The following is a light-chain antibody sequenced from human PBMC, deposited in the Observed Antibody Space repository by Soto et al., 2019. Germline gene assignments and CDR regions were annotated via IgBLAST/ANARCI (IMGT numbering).Light chain of an antibody. V-gene: IGLV1-51*02. Sequence: QSVLTQPPSVSEAPGQKVTISFSGSSSNIGNNYVSWYQQLPGTAPKLLIYENNKRPSGIPDRFSGSKSGTSATLGITGLQTGDEADYYCGTWDSSLSAVVFGGGTQLTVL. CDR2: ENN. J-gene: IGLJ2*01. CDR1: SSNIGNNY. CDR3: GTWDSSLSAVV.